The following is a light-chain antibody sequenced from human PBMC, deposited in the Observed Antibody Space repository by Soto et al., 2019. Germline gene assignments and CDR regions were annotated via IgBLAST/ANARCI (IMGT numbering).Light chain of an antibody. V-gene: IGKV1-5*03. CDR2: KAS. J-gene: IGKJ2*01. Sequence: DIQLSQSPASLSASVGDRVTITCRASQSISSYLNWYQQKPGKAPKLLIYKASNLQSGVPSRFSGSGSGTEFTLTISSLQPDDFATYYCQQYKSYPYTFAQGTKVDIK. CDR1: QSISSY. CDR3: QQYKSYPYT.